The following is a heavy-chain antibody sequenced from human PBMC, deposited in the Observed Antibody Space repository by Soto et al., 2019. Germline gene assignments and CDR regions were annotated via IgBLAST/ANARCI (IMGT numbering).Heavy chain of an antibody. Sequence: LXESLSLSCAASRFTFNSYGMNWVRHAPGKGLEWVSSISSSSTFIYDADSVKGRFSISRDNAKNSLFLQMNSLRAEDTAVYFCARGRPNGYSYYGMDVWGQGTTVTVSS. D-gene: IGHD2-8*01. V-gene: IGHV3-21*01. J-gene: IGHJ6*02. CDR3: ARGRPNGYSYYGMDV. CDR1: RFTFNSYG. CDR2: ISSSSTFI.